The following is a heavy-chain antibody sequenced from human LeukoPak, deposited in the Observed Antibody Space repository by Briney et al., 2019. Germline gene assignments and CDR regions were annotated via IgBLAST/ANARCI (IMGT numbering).Heavy chain of an antibody. J-gene: IGHJ6*02. CDR1: GATVSTNY. V-gene: IGHV3-66*04. CDR3: ARHYSNSLYYYYGLDV. D-gene: IGHD4-11*01. CDR2: MYTDGGT. Sequence: GGSLRLSCAVSGATVSTNYMSWVRQAAGKGLEWVSLMYTDGGTLYADSVKGRFTISRDSSKNTLYLQMNGLRAEDTPVYYCARHYSNSLYYYYGLDVWGQGTTVTVSS.